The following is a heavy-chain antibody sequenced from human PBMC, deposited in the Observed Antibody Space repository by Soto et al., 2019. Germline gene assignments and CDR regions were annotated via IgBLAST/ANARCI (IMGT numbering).Heavy chain of an antibody. J-gene: IGHJ6*02. Sequence: GGSLRLSCAASGFTFSSYWMHWVRQAPGKGLVWVSRINSDGSSTSYADSAKGRFTISRDNAKNTLYLQMNSLRAEDTAVYYCARDWSTYYYGMDVWGQGTTVTVSS. CDR2: INSDGSST. V-gene: IGHV3-74*01. CDR1: GFTFSSYW. CDR3: ARDWSTYYYGMDV. D-gene: IGHD4-17*01.